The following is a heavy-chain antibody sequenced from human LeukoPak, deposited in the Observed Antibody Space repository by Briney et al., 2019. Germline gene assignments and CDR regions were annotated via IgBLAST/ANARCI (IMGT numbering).Heavy chain of an antibody. CDR3: AKAYYDFWSGYYFDAFDI. D-gene: IGHD3-3*01. CDR2: IRYDGSNK. Sequence: GGSLRLSCAASGFTFSSYGMHWVRQAPGKGLEWVAFIRYDGSNKYYADSVKGRFTISRDNSKNTLYLQMNSLRAEDTAVYYCAKAYYDFWSGYYFDAFDIWGQGTMVTVSS. V-gene: IGHV3-30*02. CDR1: GFTFSSYG. J-gene: IGHJ3*02.